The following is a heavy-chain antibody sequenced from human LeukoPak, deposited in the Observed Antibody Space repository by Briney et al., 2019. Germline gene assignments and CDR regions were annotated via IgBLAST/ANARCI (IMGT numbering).Heavy chain of an antibody. CDR2: IYYSGST. CDR1: GGSISTYY. J-gene: IGHJ5*02. V-gene: IGHV4-59*08. Sequence: KSSETLSLTCTVSGGSISTYYWTWIRQPPGRGLEWMGYIYYSGSTNYNPSLKSRVTISVDTSKNQFSLKLSSVTAADTAVYYCARQGVGFGELLRRNWFDPWGQGTLVTVSS. D-gene: IGHD3-10*01. CDR3: ARQGVGFGELLRRNWFDP.